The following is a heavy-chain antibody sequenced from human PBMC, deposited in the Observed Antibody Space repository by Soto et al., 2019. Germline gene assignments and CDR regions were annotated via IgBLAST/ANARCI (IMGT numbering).Heavy chain of an antibody. Sequence: QVQLQESGPGLVKPSQTLSLTCTVSGGSISSGGYYWSWIRQHPGKGLEWIGYIFYSGSTYYNPYLKSRVTISVDTSKNQYSLKLSSVTAADTAVYYCARELGVGWFGESPNWFDPWGQGTLVTVSS. CDR1: GGSISSGGYY. CDR2: IFYSGST. V-gene: IGHV4-31*03. CDR3: ARELGVGWFGESPNWFDP. D-gene: IGHD3-10*01. J-gene: IGHJ5*02.